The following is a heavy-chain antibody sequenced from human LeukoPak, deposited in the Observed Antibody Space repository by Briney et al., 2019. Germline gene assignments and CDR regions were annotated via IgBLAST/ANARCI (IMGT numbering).Heavy chain of an antibody. Sequence: PSETLSLTCTVAGGSISSYYWSWLRQPPGKGLEWIGYIYYSGSTNYNPSLKSRVTISVDTSKNQFSLKLNSVTPEDTAVYYCVTWGSGAVYWGQGTLVTVSS. V-gene: IGHV4-59*12. CDR3: VTWGSGAVY. D-gene: IGHD7-27*01. CDR2: IYYSGST. CDR1: GGSISSYY. J-gene: IGHJ4*02.